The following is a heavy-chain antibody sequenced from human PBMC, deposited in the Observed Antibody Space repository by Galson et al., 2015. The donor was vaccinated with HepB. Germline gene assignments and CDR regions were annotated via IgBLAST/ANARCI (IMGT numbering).Heavy chain of an antibody. Sequence: SLRLSCAASGFNVNNNYMSWVRQAPGKGLVWVSRINSDGSSTSYADSVKGRFTISRDNAKNTLYLQMNSLRAEDTAVYYCARVWAGDHDYWGQGTLVTVSS. CDR3: ARVWAGDHDY. V-gene: IGHV3-74*01. CDR2: INSDGSST. D-gene: IGHD1-26*01. CDR1: GFNVNNNY. J-gene: IGHJ4*02.